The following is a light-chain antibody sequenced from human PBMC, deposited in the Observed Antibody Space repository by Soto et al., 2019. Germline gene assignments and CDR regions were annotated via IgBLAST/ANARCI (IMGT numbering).Light chain of an antibody. V-gene: IGKV3-15*01. CDR3: QQYNNWPPIT. Sequence: EIVMTQSPATLSVSPGERATLSCRASQSPGSDLAWFQQKPGQAPRLLIYDASTRATGIPARFSGSGSGTEFTLTISSLQSEDFAVYYCQQYNNWPPITFGQGTRLEIK. CDR2: DAS. J-gene: IGKJ5*01. CDR1: QSPGSD.